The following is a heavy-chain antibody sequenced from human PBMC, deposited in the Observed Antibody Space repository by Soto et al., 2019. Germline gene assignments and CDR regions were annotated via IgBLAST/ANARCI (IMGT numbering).Heavy chain of an antibody. D-gene: IGHD2-15*01. V-gene: IGHV3-23*01. J-gene: IGHJ4*02. CDR1: GFTFSSYA. Sequence: EVQLLESGGGLVQPGGSLSLSCAASGFTFSSYAMGWVRQAPGPGMEWVSVIDGSGGDTSFADSVKGRFTITRDNSNNTPYLHMNSLRAEDTARYYCVKETVAAAYVETSPFGFWGQGTMVNVSA. CDR2: IDGSGGDT. CDR3: VKETVAAAYVETSPFGF.